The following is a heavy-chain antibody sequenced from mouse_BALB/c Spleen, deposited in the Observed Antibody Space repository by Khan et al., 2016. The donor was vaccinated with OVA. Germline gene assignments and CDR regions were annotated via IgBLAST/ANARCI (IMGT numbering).Heavy chain of an antibody. CDR1: GYTFTSYT. Sequence: QVQLQQSGAELARPGASVKMSCTASGYTFTSYTIHWIKERPGQGLEWIGYINPSNGYTNYNQRVKDKSTLTTDKSSTTAYLQLSSLSSDDSAFYDSGRDGASHRYDGWFAYWGQGTLVTVSA. CDR3: GRDGASHRYDGWFAY. D-gene: IGHD2-14*01. CDR2: INPSNGYT. J-gene: IGHJ3*01. V-gene: IGHV1-4*01.